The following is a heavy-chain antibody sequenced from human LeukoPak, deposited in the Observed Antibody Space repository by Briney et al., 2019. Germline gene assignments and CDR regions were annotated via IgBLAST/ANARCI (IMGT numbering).Heavy chain of an antibody. Sequence: AGGSLRLSCAASGFTFSNYGMHWVRQAPGKGLEWVAVISYDGSNKYYADSVKGRFTISRDNSKNTLYLQMNSLRAEDTAVYYCAKGPRRGGKWELLGDYFDYWGQGTLVTVSS. J-gene: IGHJ4*02. CDR3: AKGPRRGGKWELLGDYFDY. CDR2: ISYDGSNK. V-gene: IGHV3-30*18. D-gene: IGHD1-26*01. CDR1: GFTFSNYG.